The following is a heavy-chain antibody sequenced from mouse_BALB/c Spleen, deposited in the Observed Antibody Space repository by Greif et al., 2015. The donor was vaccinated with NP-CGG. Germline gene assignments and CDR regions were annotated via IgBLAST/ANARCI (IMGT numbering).Heavy chain of an antibody. CDR1: GFTFSDYY. J-gene: IGHJ1*01. CDR3: ARDGNSRYFDV. CDR2: ISDGGSYT. Sequence: EVQRVESGGGLVKPGGSLKLSCAASGFTFSDYYMYWVRQTPEKRLEWVATISDGGSYTYYPDSVKGRFTISRDNAKNNLYLQMSRLKSEDTAMYYCARDGNSRYFDVWGAGTTVTVSS. V-gene: IGHV5-4*02. D-gene: IGHD2-1*01.